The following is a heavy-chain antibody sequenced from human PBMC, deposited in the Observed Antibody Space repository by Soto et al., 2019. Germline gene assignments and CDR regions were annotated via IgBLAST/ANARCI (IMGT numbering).Heavy chain of an antibody. Sequence: EVQLVASGGGLVQPGGSLRLSCAASGFTFSDYALNWVRQAPGEGLEWISYISSSSSTIYFADSLKGRFTISRDNAKNSLDLQMNSLRDEDTAVYYCASTLQYCTSTSCYPLGRFDYWGQGTLVTVSS. V-gene: IGHV3-48*02. J-gene: IGHJ4*02. D-gene: IGHD2-2*01. CDR3: ASTLQYCTSTSCYPLGRFDY. CDR2: ISSSSSTI. CDR1: GFTFSDYA.